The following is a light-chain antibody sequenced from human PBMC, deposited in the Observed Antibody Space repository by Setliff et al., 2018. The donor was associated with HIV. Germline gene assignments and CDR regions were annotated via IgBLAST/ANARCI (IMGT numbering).Light chain of an antibody. CDR2: QAT. CDR3: CSNTGSNTYV. CDR1: SSDVGRYNL. Sequence: QSVLTQPASASGSPGQSITISCTGTSSDVGRYNLVSWYQQHPGKAPKLMIYQATKRPSGVSNRFSGSKSGNTASLTISGLQAEDGADYYCCSNTGSNTYVFGTGTKVTVL. V-gene: IGLV2-23*01. J-gene: IGLJ1*01.